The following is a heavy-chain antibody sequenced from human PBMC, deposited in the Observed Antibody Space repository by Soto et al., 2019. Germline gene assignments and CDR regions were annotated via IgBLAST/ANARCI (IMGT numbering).Heavy chain of an antibody. Sequence: ASVKVSCKASGGTFSSYAISWVRQAPGQGLEWMGGIIPIFGTANYAQKFQGRVTITADESTSTAYMELSSLRSEDTAVYYCASVYYDFWSGHPPRRLAPYDYWGQGTLVTVSS. CDR3: ASVYYDFWSGHPPRRLAPYDY. V-gene: IGHV1-69*13. CDR1: GGTFSSYA. D-gene: IGHD3-3*01. CDR2: IIPIFGTA. J-gene: IGHJ4*02.